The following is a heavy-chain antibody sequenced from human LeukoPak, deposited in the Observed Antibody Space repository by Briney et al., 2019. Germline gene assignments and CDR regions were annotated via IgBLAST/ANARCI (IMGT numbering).Heavy chain of an antibody. CDR1: GFTFSSYA. V-gene: IGHV3-30*04. D-gene: IGHD3-16*01. CDR3: ARASVLLSADY. CDR2: ISSDGSNK. Sequence: GGFLRLSCEASGFTFSSYAMHWVRQAPGKGLEWVAVISSDGSNKYYAGSVKDRFTISRDNSKNTLYLQMNSLRADDTAVYYCARASVLLSADYWGQGTLVTVSS. J-gene: IGHJ4*02.